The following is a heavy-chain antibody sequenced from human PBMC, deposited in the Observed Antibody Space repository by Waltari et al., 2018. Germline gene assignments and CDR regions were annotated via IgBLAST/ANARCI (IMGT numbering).Heavy chain of an antibody. CDR1: GGSISRSAYY. J-gene: IGHJ3*02. D-gene: IGHD2-15*01. CDR2: IYPSGDT. Sequence: QLQLQESGPGLVKSSETLSLTCAVSGGSISRSAYYWVWLRQPPGKELEWIGSIYPSGDTYYHAALGSRVRVSVDRSSNHFSMTLSSVTAADTAVYYCARRGDWLPLDAFDIWGQGTVVTVSS. V-gene: IGHV4-39*02. CDR3: ARRGDWLPLDAFDI.